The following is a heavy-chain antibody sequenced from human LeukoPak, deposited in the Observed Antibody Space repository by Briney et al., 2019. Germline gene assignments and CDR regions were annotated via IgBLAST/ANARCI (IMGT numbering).Heavy chain of an antibody. Sequence: ASVKVSCKASGYTFTGYYIHWVRQAPGQRLEWMGWINPNIGGTNYAQKFQGRVTMTRDMSISPAYMELSRLRSDDTAVYYCARDYFLLWFGARDWFDPWGQGTLVTVSS. D-gene: IGHD3-10*01. V-gene: IGHV1-2*02. CDR3: ARDYFLLWFGARDWFDP. CDR1: GYTFTGYY. CDR2: INPNIGGT. J-gene: IGHJ5*02.